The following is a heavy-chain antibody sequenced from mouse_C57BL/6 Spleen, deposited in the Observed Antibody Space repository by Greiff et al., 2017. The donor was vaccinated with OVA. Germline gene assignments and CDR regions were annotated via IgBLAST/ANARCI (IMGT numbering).Heavy chain of an antibody. CDR3: ARMDYDGGYFDV. V-gene: IGHV1-19*01. CDR2: INPYNGGT. D-gene: IGHD2-4*01. Sequence: EVKLQESGPVLVKPGASVKMSCKASGYTFTDYYMNWVKQSHGKSLEWIGVINPYNGGTSYNQKFKGKATLTVDKSSSTAYMELNSLTSEDSAVYYCARMDYDGGYFDVWGTGTTVTVSS. CDR1: GYTFTDYY. J-gene: IGHJ1*03.